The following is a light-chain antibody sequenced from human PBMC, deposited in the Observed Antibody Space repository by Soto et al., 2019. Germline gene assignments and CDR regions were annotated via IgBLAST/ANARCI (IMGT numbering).Light chain of an antibody. CDR3: QQLNIFPPLFT. J-gene: IGKJ3*01. Sequence: DIQLTQSPFFLSASVGDRVTITCRASQGIRSYLAWYQQRPGKAPELLIYGASTLRTGVASRFSGSGSGTEFTLTISSLQPEDFATYFCQQLNIFPPLFTFGPGTKVVIK. CDR1: QGIRSY. CDR2: GAS. V-gene: IGKV1-9*01.